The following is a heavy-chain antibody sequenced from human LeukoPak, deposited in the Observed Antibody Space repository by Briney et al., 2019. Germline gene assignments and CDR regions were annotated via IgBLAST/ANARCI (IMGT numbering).Heavy chain of an antibody. J-gene: IGHJ4*02. CDR1: GLTITNAL. Sequence: PRGSLRLSCAGSGLTITNALMTWVRQTPGKGLEWVGRIKAKNDGGTTDYAAPVKGRFTISRDDSKNTVYLQMNSLKTEDAAVYYCATSGRRWDYFDYWGQGTLVAVSS. D-gene: IGHD3-10*01. CDR3: ATSGRRWDYFDY. CDR2: IKAKNDGGTT. V-gene: IGHV3-15*01.